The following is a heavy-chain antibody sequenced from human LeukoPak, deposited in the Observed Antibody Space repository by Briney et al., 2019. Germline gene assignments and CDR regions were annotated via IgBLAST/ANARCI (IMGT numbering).Heavy chain of an antibody. V-gene: IGHV3-7*03. CDR1: GFTFSSYW. CDR2: IKQDGSEK. J-gene: IGHJ6*04. Sequence: GGSLRLSCAASGFTFSSYWMSWVRQAPGKGLEWVANIKQDGSEKYYLYSVKVRFTISRYNAKNSLYLQMNSLRGEDTAVYYCASHPSDYYGSGSYYLYYYYYYGMDVWGKGTTVTVSS. D-gene: IGHD3-10*01. CDR3: ASHPSDYYGSGSYYLYYYYYYGMDV.